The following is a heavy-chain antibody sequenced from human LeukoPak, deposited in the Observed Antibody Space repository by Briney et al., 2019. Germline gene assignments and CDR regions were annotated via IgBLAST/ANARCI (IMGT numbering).Heavy chain of an antibody. CDR3: ARDGVVPAAIRPYYYYYGMDV. CDR1: GGSISSGDYY. Sequence: SQTLSLTCTVSGGSISSGDYYWSWIRQPPGKGLEWIGYIYYSGSTYYNPSLKSRVTISVGTSKNQFSLKLSSVTAADTAVYYCARDGVVPAAIRPYYYYYGMDVWGQGTTVTVSS. D-gene: IGHD2-2*02. J-gene: IGHJ6*02. V-gene: IGHV4-30-4*01. CDR2: IYYSGST.